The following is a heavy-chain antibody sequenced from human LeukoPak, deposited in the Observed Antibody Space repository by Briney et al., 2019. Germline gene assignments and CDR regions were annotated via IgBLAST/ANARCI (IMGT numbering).Heavy chain of an antibody. V-gene: IGHV3-15*01. CDR3: TTLGYCSGGSCNGY. D-gene: IGHD2-15*01. Sequence: GGSLRLSCAASGFTLSNARMSWVRQAPGKRLEWVGHVKSKSDGGITEYAAPVKGRFTISRDDLKNTLYLQMNSLKTEDTAVYYCTTLGYCSGGSCNGYWGQGTLVTVSS. J-gene: IGHJ4*02. CDR2: VKSKSDGGIT. CDR1: GFTLSNAR.